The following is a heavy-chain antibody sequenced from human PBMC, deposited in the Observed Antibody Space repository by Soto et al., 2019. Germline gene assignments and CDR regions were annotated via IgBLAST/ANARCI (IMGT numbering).Heavy chain of an antibody. J-gene: IGHJ4*02. CDR3: ARGGFSGSGSFIQGDY. V-gene: IGHV3-74*01. CDR1: GFTFSSYW. CDR2: IKSDGSNI. Sequence: EVQLVESGGGLVQPGGSLRLSCAAPGFTFSSYWMHWVRQAPGKGLVWVSRIKSDGSNINYADSVKGRFTISRDNAKNTLYLQMNSLRAEDTAIYYCARGGFSGSGSFIQGDYWGQGTLVTVSS. D-gene: IGHD3-10*01.